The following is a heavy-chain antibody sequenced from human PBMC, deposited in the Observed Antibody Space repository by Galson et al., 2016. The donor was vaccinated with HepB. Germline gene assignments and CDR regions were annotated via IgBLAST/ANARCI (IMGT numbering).Heavy chain of an antibody. CDR2: IWPDGSDE. D-gene: IGHD2-2*01. CDR3: TKEGAYCSSSRCRYYMDV. Sequence: SLRLSCAGSGFTFSSYWIHWVRQAPGKGLEWVAVIWPDGSDEKYGDSVQGRFRISRDNSKNTLYLQMNSLRAEDTAVYYCTKEGAYCSSSRCRYYMDVWGRGTTVTVSS. V-gene: IGHV3-33*06. CDR1: GFTFSSYW. J-gene: IGHJ6*03.